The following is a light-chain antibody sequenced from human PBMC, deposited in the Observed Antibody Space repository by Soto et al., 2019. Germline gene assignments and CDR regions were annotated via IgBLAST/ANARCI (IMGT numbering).Light chain of an antibody. Sequence: DVAMTQSPLSLSVTLGQPASISCTSSLSLVNSDGSSYLNWFHQRPGQSPRRLLYKASNRDSGDQNRFSGSGPGNNFALKIRRVEAEDVESYYCMQGRHWPSVGQGTRLGI. CDR3: MQGRHWPS. J-gene: IGKJ2*03. CDR1: LSLVNSDGSSY. CDR2: KAS. V-gene: IGKV2-30*01.